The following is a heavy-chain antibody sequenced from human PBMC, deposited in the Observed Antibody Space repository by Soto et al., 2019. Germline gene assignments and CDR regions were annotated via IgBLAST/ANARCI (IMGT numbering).Heavy chain of an antibody. CDR3: ARVGCSGGSCYKVGY. V-gene: IGHV4-34*01. CDR1: GGSFSGYY. J-gene: IGHJ4*02. D-gene: IGHD2-15*01. CDR2: SNHSGST. Sequence: SETLSLTCAVYGGSFSGYYWSWIRQPPGKGLEWIGESNHSGSTNYNPSLKSRVTISVDTSKNQFSLKLSSVTAAATAVYYCARVGCSGGSCYKVGYWGQGTLVTVSS.